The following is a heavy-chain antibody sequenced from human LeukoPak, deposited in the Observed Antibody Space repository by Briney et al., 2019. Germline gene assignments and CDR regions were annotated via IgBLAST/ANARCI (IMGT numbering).Heavy chain of an antibody. CDR3: AREEGYCSSTSCYGAAFDI. D-gene: IGHD2-2*01. Sequence: GASVKVSCQASGYTFTTYGISWVRHAPGQGLEWMGWISVYNGDTKYAQKLQGRVTMTTDTSTSTAYMEVRSLRSDDTAVYYCAREEGYCSSTSCYGAAFDIWGQGTMVTVSS. CDR2: ISVYNGDT. J-gene: IGHJ3*02. V-gene: IGHV1-18*04. CDR1: GYTFTTYG.